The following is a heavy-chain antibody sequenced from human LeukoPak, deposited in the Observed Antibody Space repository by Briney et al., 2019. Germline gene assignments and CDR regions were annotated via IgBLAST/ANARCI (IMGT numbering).Heavy chain of an antibody. J-gene: IGHJ4*02. CDR1: GGSISSSNW. CDR2: IYHSGST. V-gene: IGHV4-4*02. CDR3: ARVVPIAAQYFDY. D-gene: IGHD6-6*01. Sequence: SETLSLTCAVSGGSISSSNWWSWVRQPPGKGLEWIGEIYHSGSTNYNPSLKSRVTISVDKSKNQFSLKLSSVTAADTAVYYCARVVPIAAQYFDYWGQGTLVTVSS.